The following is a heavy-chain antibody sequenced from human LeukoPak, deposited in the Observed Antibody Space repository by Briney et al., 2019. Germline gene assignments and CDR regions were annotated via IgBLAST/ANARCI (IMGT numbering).Heavy chain of an antibody. J-gene: IGHJ5*02. CDR1: GFTFSSYA. CDR3: AKAVVPAAIKSWFDP. Sequence: GGSLRLSCAASGFTFSSYAMSWVRQAPGKGLEWVSAISGSGGSTYYADSVKGRFTTSRDNSKNTLYLQMNSLRAEDTAVYYCAKAVVPAAIKSWFDPWGQGTLVTVSS. V-gene: IGHV3-23*01. D-gene: IGHD2-2*02. CDR2: ISGSGGST.